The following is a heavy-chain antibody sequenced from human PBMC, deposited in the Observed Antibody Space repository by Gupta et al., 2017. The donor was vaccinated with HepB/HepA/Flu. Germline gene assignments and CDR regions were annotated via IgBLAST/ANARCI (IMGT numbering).Heavy chain of an antibody. Sequence: QGQLEESGGGGVQPGRSLRLPCVASGFTFSNHGMHWVRQAPGKGLEWLAVIWYDGTNEYYADSVKGRFTISRDNSKNTLYLQMNSLGAEDTSVYFCARDQINYYLDVWGKGTTVAVSS. V-gene: IGHV3-33*01. CDR2: IWYDGTNE. CDR3: ARDQINYYLDV. J-gene: IGHJ6*03. CDR1: GFTFSNHG.